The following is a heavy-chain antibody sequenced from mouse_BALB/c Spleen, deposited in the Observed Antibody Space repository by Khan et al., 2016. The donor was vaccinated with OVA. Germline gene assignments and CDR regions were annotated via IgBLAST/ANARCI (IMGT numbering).Heavy chain of an antibody. Sequence: EVQLQESGAELGRPGSSVKLSCKTSGNIFTSYGIKWVKQRPGQGLEWIGYIYPATGYTEYSDKFQGKATLTSDTSSNTAYMQLRSLTSEDSAIYFCTTAYYRYYFDYWGQGTTLTVSA. D-gene: IGHD2-12*01. V-gene: IGHV1S134*01. CDR1: GNIFTSYG. CDR3: TTAYYRYYFDY. J-gene: IGHJ2*01. CDR2: IYPATGYT.